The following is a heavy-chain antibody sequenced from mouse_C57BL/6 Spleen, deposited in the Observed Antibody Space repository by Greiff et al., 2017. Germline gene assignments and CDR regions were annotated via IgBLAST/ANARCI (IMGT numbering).Heavy chain of an antibody. CDR3: ARKGAYDYDGPFAY. D-gene: IGHD2-4*01. CDR2: INPGSGGT. V-gene: IGHV1-54*01. J-gene: IGHJ3*01. Sequence: VKLQESGAELVRPGTSVKVSCKASGYAFTNYLIEWVKQRPGQGLEWIGVINPGSGGTNYNEKFKGKATLTADKSSSTAYMQLSSLTSEDSAVYFCARKGAYDYDGPFAYWGQGTLVTVSA. CDR1: GYAFTNYL.